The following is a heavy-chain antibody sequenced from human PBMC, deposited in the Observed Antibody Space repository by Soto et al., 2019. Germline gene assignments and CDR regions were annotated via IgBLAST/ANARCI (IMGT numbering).Heavy chain of an antibody. CDR2: IYHSGST. J-gene: IGHJ4*02. CDR3: ASSHAGAHITAAVH. CDR1: GGSISSGGYS. V-gene: IGHV4-30-2*01. D-gene: IGHD6-13*01. Sequence: SETLSLSCTVCGGSISSGGYSWSWIRQPPGKGLEWIGYIYHSGSTYYNPSLKSRVTISVDRSKNQFSLKLSSVTAADTAVYYCASSHAGAHITAAVHWGQGTLVT.